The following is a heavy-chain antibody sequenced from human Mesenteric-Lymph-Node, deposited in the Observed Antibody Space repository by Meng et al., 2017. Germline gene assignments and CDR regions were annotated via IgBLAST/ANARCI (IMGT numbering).Heavy chain of an antibody. CDR3: VRDRAFKSFDI. Sequence: GESLKISCAASGFTFSSYWMSWVRQAPGKGLEWVANIKQDGSEKYYVDSVKGRFTISRDNAENSMFLQMDSLRSEDTAVYYCVRDRAFKSFDIWGHGTMVTVSS. CDR2: IKQDGSEK. J-gene: IGHJ3*02. V-gene: IGHV3-7*01. CDR1: GFTFSSYW.